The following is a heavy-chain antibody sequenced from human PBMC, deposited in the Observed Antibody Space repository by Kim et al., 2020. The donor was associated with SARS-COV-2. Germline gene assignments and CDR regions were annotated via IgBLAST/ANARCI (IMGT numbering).Heavy chain of an antibody. J-gene: IGHJ1*01. Sequence: STNSNPSLKRRLTMSVDTSKNQFSLRLTSLTAADTAVYYCARGYNFNPVFWGQGSLVTVSS. CDR2: ST. CDR3: ARGYNFNPVF. D-gene: IGHD1-20*01. V-gene: IGHV4-34*01.